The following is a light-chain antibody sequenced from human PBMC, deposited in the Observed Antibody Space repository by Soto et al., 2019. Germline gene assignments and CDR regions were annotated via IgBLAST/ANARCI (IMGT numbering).Light chain of an antibody. CDR2: GAS. J-gene: IGKJ3*01. Sequence: EIVMTQSPATLSVSPGDRVTLSCRASQSINSDLAWYQQIPGQAPRLLIYGASTRATGIPDRFSGSGSGTDFTLTISRLEPEDFAVYYCQQSATFGPGTKVDI. CDR1: QSINSD. V-gene: IGKV3D-15*01. CDR3: QQSAT.